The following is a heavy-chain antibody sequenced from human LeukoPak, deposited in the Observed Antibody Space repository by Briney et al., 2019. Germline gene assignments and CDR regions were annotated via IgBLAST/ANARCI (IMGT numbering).Heavy chain of an antibody. D-gene: IGHD6-6*01. CDR2: IYYGGST. CDR3: ARDGIAADNWFGP. J-gene: IGHJ5*02. CDR1: GGSISSYY. Sequence: PSETLSLTCTVSGGSISSYYWSWIRQPPGKGLEWIGYIYYGGSTNYNPSLKSRVTISVDTSKNQFSLKLSSVTAADTAVYYCARDGIAADNWFGPWGQGTLVTVSS. V-gene: IGHV4-59*01.